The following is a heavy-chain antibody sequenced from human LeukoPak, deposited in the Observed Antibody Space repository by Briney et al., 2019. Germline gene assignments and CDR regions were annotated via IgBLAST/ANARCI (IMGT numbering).Heavy chain of an antibody. CDR2: IYTSGST. CDR3: ARDSPRYCSGGSCYSYMSAFDI. Sequence: PSETLSLTCTVSGGSISSYYWSCIPQPPGKGLEWIGRIYTSGSTNYNPSLKSRVTMSVDTSKNQFSLKLSSVTAADTAVYYCARDSPRYCSGGSCYSYMSAFDIWGQGTMVTVSS. V-gene: IGHV4-4*07. CDR1: GGSISSYY. J-gene: IGHJ3*02. D-gene: IGHD2-15*01.